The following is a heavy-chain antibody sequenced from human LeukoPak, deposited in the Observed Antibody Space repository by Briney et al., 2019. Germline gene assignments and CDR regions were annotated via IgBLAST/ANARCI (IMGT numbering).Heavy chain of an antibody. D-gene: IGHD3-22*01. V-gene: IGHV3-30-3*01. Sequence: PGGSLRLSCAASGFTFSSYAMHWVRQAPGKGLEWVAVISYDGSNKYYADSVKGRFTISRDNSKNTLYLQMNSLRAEDTAVYYCARERITMITGWFDPWGQGTLVTVSS. CDR2: ISYDGSNK. CDR3: ARERITMITGWFDP. CDR1: GFTFSSYA. J-gene: IGHJ5*02.